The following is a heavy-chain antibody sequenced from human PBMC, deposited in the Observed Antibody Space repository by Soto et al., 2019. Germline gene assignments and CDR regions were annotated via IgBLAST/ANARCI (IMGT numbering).Heavy chain of an antibody. CDR1: GDSISGNY. J-gene: IGHJ4*02. CDR3: ARGYSYVAL. Sequence: QVQLQESGPGLVKPSETLSLTCTVSGDSISGNYWSWIRQRPGKGLEWIGYIHYSGNTNYNPSLKSPVTISLDTSKNQIALKLSSVTAADTAVYYCARGYSYVALWGQGTLVTVSS. CDR2: IHYSGNT. D-gene: IGHD5-12*01. V-gene: IGHV4-59*01.